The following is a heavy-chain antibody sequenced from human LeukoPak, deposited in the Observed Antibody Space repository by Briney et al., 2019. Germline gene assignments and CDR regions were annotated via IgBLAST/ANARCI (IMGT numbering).Heavy chain of an antibody. Sequence: PGGSLRLSWAASGXTFSSHAVHWARQAPGKGLEWVAVVSKDGSDKYYAESVKGRFSISRDNSENTLYLQMNSLRGEDTAVYYCARDATAVGTLDYWGQGIRVTVSS. V-gene: IGHV3-30*04. CDR3: ARDATAVGTLDY. D-gene: IGHD6-13*01. CDR2: VSKDGSDK. J-gene: IGHJ4*02. CDR1: GXTFSSHA.